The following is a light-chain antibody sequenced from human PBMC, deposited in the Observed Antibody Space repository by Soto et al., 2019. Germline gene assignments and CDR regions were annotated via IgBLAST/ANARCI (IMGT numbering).Light chain of an antibody. CDR2: DAS. V-gene: IGKV1-33*01. CDR3: QQYGNSVFT. J-gene: IGKJ3*01. Sequence: DIQMTQSPSSLSASVGDRVTITCQASQDISNYLNWYQQKPGKAPKLLIYDASNLETGVPSRFSGSGSGTDFTLTISRLEPEDFAVYYCQQYGNSVFTFGPGTKVEIK. CDR1: QDISNY.